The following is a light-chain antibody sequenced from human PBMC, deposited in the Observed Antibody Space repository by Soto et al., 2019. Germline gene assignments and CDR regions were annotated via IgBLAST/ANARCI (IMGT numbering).Light chain of an antibody. J-gene: IGKJ2*01. CDR2: LGS. CDR1: QTLLHSNGYKY. Sequence: DIVMTQSPLSLPVSPGEPASISCRPSQTLLHSNGYKYLDWYLQKPGQSPQLLIYLGSNRASGVPDRFSGSGSGTDFTLKISRVEAEDVGVYYCMQALQTPYTFDQGTKLEIK. CDR3: MQALQTPYT. V-gene: IGKV2-28*01.